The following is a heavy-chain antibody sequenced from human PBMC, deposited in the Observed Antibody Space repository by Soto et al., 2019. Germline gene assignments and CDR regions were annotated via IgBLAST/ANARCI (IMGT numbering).Heavy chain of an antibody. V-gene: IGHV3-30*18. Sequence: SGGSLRLSCAASGFTFSSYGMHWVRQAPGKGLEWVAVISYDGSNKYYADSVKGRFTISRDNSKNTLYLQMNSLRAEDTAVYYCAKDLMYHYDSSGYPATLDYWGQGTLVTVSS. D-gene: IGHD3-22*01. CDR1: GFTFSSYG. CDR2: ISYDGSNK. CDR3: AKDLMYHYDSSGYPATLDY. J-gene: IGHJ4*02.